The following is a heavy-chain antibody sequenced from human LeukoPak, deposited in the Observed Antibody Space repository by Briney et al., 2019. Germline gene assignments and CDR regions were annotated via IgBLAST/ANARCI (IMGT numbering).Heavy chain of an antibody. Sequence: SETLSPTCTVSGGSISSSSSYWGWIRQPPGKGLEWIGSIYYSGSTYYNPSLKSRVTISVDTSKNHFSLKVSSVTAADTAVYYCARRIIAAAAYFDYWGQGTLVTVSS. CDR2: IYYSGST. CDR1: GGSISSSSSY. CDR3: ARRIIAAAAYFDY. J-gene: IGHJ4*02. V-gene: IGHV4-39*02. D-gene: IGHD6-13*01.